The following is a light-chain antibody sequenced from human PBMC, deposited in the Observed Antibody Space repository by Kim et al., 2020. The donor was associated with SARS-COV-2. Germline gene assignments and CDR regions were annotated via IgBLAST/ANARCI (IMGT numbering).Light chain of an antibody. CDR3: QQYDTYPWT. V-gene: IGKV1-5*03. J-gene: IGKJ1*01. Sequence: ASVGDRVTITCRASQYITRRLACYQQKPGKAPKVLISKASTLESGVPSTFSGSGSGTDFTLTISSLQPDDFATYYCQQYDTYPWTFGQGTKVDIK. CDR2: KAS. CDR1: QYITRR.